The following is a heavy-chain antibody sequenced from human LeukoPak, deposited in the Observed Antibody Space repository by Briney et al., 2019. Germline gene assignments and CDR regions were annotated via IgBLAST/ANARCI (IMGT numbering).Heavy chain of an antibody. CDR1: GGTFSSYA. Sequence: SVKVSCKASGGTFSSYAISWVRQAPGQGLEWMGGIIPIFGTANYAQKFQGRVTITADESTSTAYMELSSLRSEDTAVYYCARDGYCSSTSCYAWFDPCGHGTLVIVSS. J-gene: IGHJ5*02. CDR3: ARDGYCSSTSCYAWFDP. CDR2: IIPIFGTA. V-gene: IGHV1-69*01. D-gene: IGHD2-2*03.